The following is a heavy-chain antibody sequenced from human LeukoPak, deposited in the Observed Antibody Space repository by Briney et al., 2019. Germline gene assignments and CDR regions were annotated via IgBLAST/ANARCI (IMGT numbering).Heavy chain of an antibody. Sequence: SETLSLTCAVSGYSISSGYYWGWIRQPTGKGLEWIGSIYHSGSTYYNPSLKSRVTISVDTSKNQFSLKLSSVTAADTAVYYCARGGGSADLTRFDYWGQGALVTVSS. CDR1: GYSISSGYY. CDR3: ARGGGSADLTRFDY. J-gene: IGHJ4*02. V-gene: IGHV4-38-2*01. CDR2: IYHSGST. D-gene: IGHD3-16*01.